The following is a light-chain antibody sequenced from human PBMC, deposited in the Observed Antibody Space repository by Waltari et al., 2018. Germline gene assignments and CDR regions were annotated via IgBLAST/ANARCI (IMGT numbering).Light chain of an antibody. Sequence: QSALPQPASVSGSPGQSITISCTGTSSDVGGYNYVSWYQQHPGKAPTLMIYDVSKRPSGVANRFSGSKSGNTASLTISGLQAEDEADYYCSSYTSSSTVVFGGGTKLTVL. CDR3: SSYTSSSTVV. J-gene: IGLJ2*01. CDR2: DVS. CDR1: SSDVGGYNY. V-gene: IGLV2-14*01.